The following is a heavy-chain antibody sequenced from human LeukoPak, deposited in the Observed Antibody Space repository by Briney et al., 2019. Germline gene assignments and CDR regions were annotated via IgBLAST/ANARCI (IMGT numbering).Heavy chain of an antibody. D-gene: IGHD3-10*01. J-gene: IGHJ6*03. Sequence: SETLSLICTVSGGSMSGSSYYWGWIRQSPGKGLEWIGNMYYSGSTSYNPSLKSRVTISVDKSKNQFSLKLSSVTAADTAVYYCASAYGSGSYYNLYFYYMDVWGKGTMVTVSS. V-gene: IGHV4-39*01. CDR2: MYYSGST. CDR1: GGSMSGSSYY. CDR3: ASAYGSGSYYNLYFYYMDV.